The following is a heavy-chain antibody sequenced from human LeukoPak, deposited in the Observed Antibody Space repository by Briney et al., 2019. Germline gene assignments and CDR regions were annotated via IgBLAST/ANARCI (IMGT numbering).Heavy chain of an antibody. Sequence: TGGSLRLSCAASGFTVSSNYMSWVRQAPGKGLEWVSVIYSGGSTYYADSVKGRFTISRDNSKNTLYLQMNSLRAEDTAVYYCARDNLSYYDSSGYGYYYYYGMDVWGQGTTVTVSS. V-gene: IGHV3-53*01. CDR2: IYSGGST. J-gene: IGHJ6*02. CDR3: ARDNLSYYDSSGYGYYYYYGMDV. D-gene: IGHD3-22*01. CDR1: GFTVSSNY.